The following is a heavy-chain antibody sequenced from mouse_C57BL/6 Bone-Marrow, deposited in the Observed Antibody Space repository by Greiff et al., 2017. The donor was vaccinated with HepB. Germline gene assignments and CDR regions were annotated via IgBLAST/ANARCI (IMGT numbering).Heavy chain of an antibody. D-gene: IGHD4-1*01. CDR2: IYPRSGNT. CDR3: ARSGNWDENDY. V-gene: IGHV1-81*01. Sequence: QVQLKQSGAELARPGASVKLSCKASGYTFTSYGISWVKQRTGQGLEWIGEIYPRSGNTYYNEKFKGKATLTADKSSSTAYMELRSLTSEDSAVYICARSGNWDENDYWGQGTTLTVSS. J-gene: IGHJ2*01. CDR1: GYTFTSYG.